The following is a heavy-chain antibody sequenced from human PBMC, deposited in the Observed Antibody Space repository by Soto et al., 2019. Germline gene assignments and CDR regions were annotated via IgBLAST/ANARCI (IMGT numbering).Heavy chain of an antibody. CDR2: IWYDGSNK. V-gene: IGHV3-33*01. CDR3: ARAGSAFDI. CDR1: GFTFSSYG. J-gene: IGHJ3*02. Sequence: QVQLVESGGGVVQPGRSLRLSCAASGFTFSSYGMHWVRQAPGKGLEWVAVIWYDGSNKYYADSVKGRFTISRDNSKNTLYLQMNSLRAEDTAVYYCARAGSAFDIWGQGTMVTVSS. D-gene: IGHD3-10*01.